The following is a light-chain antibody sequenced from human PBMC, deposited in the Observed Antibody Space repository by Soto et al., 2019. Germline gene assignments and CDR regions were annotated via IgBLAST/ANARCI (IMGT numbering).Light chain of an antibody. CDR1: QSISSW. V-gene: IGKV1-5*01. CDR2: DAS. J-gene: IGKJ1*01. Sequence: DIPMTQSPSTLSASVGDRVTITCRASQSISSWLAWYQQKRGKAPKLLIYDASYLERGVTSRFSGSGSGTEFTLTISSLQPDDLATYYCQPYNSFWTFGQGTKVEI. CDR3: QPYNSFWT.